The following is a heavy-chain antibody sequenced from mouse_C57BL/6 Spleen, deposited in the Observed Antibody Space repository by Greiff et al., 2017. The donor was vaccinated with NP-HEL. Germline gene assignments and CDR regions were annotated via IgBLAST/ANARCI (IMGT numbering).Heavy chain of an antibody. J-gene: IGHJ2*01. V-gene: IGHV1-59*01. Sequence: QVQLQQPGAELARPGTSVKLSCKASGYTFTSYGMRWVKQRPGQGLEWIGVIYPSDSNTYYNQKFKGKATLTVDTSSSTAYMQLSSLTSEDSAVYCGGSGGEDCDYWGQGTTLTVSS. CDR1: GYTFTSYG. CDR2: IYPSDSNT. CDR3: GSGGEDCDY.